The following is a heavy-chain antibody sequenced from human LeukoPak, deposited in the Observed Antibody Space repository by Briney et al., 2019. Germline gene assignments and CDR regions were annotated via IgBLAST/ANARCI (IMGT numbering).Heavy chain of an antibody. CDR3: ARGGMATTH. D-gene: IGHD5-24*01. CDR2: IYYSGST. V-gene: IGHV4-59*01. CDR1: GGSISSYY. J-gene: IGHJ4*02. Sequence: SETLSLTCTVSGGSISSYYWSWIRQPPGKGLEWIGYIYYSGSTNYNPSLKSRVTISVDTSKNQFSLKLSSVTAADTAVYYCARGGMATTHWGQGALVTVSS.